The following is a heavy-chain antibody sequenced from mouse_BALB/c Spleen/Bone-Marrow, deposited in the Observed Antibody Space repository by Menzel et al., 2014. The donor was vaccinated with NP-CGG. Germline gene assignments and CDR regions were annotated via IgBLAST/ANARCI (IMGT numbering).Heavy chain of an antibody. V-gene: IGHV2-9*02. CDR3: ARKDYGSRGGYFDV. D-gene: IGHD1-1*01. CDR1: GFSLTSYG. J-gene: IGHJ1*01. Sequence: QVQLKESGPGLVAPSQSLSITCTVSGFSLTSYGVHWVRQPPGKGLEWLGLIWAGGSTNYNSALMSGLSISKDNSKSQVFLKMNSLQTDDTAMYYCARKDYGSRGGYFDVWGAGTTVTVSS. CDR2: IWAGGST.